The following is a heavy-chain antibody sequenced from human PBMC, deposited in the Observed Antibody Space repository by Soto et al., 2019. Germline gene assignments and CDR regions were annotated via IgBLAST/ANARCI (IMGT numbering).Heavy chain of an antibody. CDR3: ARGEWSSGWGNFDH. Sequence: QVQLVQSGAEVKKPGASVKVSCKASGYTFNTYGINWVRQAPGQGLEWMGWISAYNGNTNYAQKLQGRVTMSTDTSTSSAYMGLRSLGSDDTVVYFCARGEWSSGWGNFDHWGQGTLVTVSS. CDR2: ISAYNGNT. CDR1: GYTFNTYG. V-gene: IGHV1-18*01. J-gene: IGHJ4*02. D-gene: IGHD6-19*01.